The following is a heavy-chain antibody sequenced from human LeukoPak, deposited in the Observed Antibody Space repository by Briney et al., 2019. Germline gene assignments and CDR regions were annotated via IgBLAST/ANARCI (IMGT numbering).Heavy chain of an antibody. CDR1: GYTFTRYY. J-gene: IGHJ4*02. CDR3: AREGSGYDLDY. V-gene: IGHV1-2*04. D-gene: IGHD5-12*01. Sequence: ASVKVSCKASGYTFTRYYMHWVRQAPGQGLEGMGWINPNSGGTNYAQKFQGWVTMTRDTSISTAYMELSRLRSDDTAVYYGAREGSGYDLDYWGQGTLSPSPQ. CDR2: INPNSGGT.